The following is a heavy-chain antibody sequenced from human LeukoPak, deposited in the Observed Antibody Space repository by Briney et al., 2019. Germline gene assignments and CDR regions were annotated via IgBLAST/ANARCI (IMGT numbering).Heavy chain of an antibody. D-gene: IGHD3-22*01. Sequence: SVKVSCKASGGTFSSYAISWVRQAPGQGLEWMGGMIPIFGTANYAQKFQGRVTITADESTSTAYMELRSLRSEDTAVYYCARGAYDYYDSSGYPRGFDYWGQGTLVTVSS. V-gene: IGHV1-69*01. CDR3: ARGAYDYYDSSGYPRGFDY. CDR1: GGTFSSYA. J-gene: IGHJ4*02. CDR2: MIPIFGTA.